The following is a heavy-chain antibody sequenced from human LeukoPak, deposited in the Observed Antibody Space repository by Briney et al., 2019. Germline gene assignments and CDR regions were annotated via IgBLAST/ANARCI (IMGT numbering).Heavy chain of an antibody. CDR2: INQDGSEI. J-gene: IGHJ4*02. V-gene: IGHV3-7*05. Sequence: PGGSLRLSCAASGFVFSTYWLTWVRQAPGKGLEWVANINQDGSEIYYVDSVQGRFTISRDNVKNSLYLQMNSLGAEDTAVYCCARRGTSSSWAHFDYWGQGTLVTVSS. D-gene: IGHD6-13*01. CDR3: ARRGTSSSWAHFDY. CDR1: GFVFSTYW.